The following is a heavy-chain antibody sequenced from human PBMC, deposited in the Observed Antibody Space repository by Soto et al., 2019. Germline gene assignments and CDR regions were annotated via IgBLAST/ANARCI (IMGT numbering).Heavy chain of an antibody. J-gene: IGHJ6*02. CDR1: GGSFSGYY. CDR3: ARGHLRRLVRDYYYGMDV. CDR2: INHSGST. D-gene: IGHD6-19*01. Sequence: PSETLSLTCAVYGGSFSGYYWSSIRQPPGKGLEWIGEINHSGSTNYNPSLKSRVTISVDTSKNQFSLKLSSVTAADTAVYYCARGHLRRLVRDYYYGMDVWGQGTTVTVSS. V-gene: IGHV4-34*01.